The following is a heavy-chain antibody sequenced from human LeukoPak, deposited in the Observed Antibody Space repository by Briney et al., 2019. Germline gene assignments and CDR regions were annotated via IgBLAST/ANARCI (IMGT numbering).Heavy chain of an antibody. CDR1: GVTFSSYA. CDR3: AKGTEYYYYYYMDV. V-gene: IGHV3-23*01. J-gene: IGHJ6*03. CDR2: ISGSGGST. Sequence: GVSLRLSCAASGVTFSSYAMSWVRQAPGKGLEWVSAISGSGGSTYYADSVKGRFTISRDNSKNTLYLQMNSLRAEDTAVYYCAKGTEYYYYYYMDVWGKGTTVTVSS.